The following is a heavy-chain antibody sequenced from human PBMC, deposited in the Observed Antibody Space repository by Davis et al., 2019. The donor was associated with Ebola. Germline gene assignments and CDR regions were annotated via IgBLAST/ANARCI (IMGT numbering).Heavy chain of an antibody. V-gene: IGHV4-31*03. CDR3: ARGYSSGWYYFDY. D-gene: IGHD6-19*01. CDR2: IYYSGST. Sequence: PSETLSLTCTVSGGSISSSSYYWSWIRQHPGKGLEWIGYIYYSGSTYYNPSLKSRVTISVDTSKNQFSLKLSSVTAADTAVYYCARGYSSGWYYFDYWGQGTLVTVSS. J-gene: IGHJ4*02. CDR1: GGSISSSSYY.